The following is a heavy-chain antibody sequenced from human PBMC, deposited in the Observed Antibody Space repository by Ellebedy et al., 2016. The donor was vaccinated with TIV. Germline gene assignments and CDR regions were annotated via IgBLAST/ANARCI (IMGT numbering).Heavy chain of an antibody. CDR3: AKELTYGSGRTLDH. V-gene: IGHV3-23*01. CDR2: ISASGRIP. Sequence: GESLKISCAASGFPFSSYAISWVRQAPGKGLEWVSVISASGRIPYYADSVEGRFTISRDNSNNTLYLQMNSLRAEDTAIYYCAKELTYGSGRTLDHWGQGTLVTVSS. D-gene: IGHD3-10*01. CDR1: GFPFSSYA. J-gene: IGHJ4*02.